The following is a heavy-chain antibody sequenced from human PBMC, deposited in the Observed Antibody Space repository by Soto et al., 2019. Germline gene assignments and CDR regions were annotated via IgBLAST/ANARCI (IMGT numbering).Heavy chain of an antibody. CDR2: IRSKANSDAT. V-gene: IGHV3-73*02. D-gene: IGHD3-9*01. Sequence: EVQLVESGGGLVQPGGSLKLSCAASGFTFSGSAMHWVRQAPGKGLEWVGRIRSKANSDATVYAASMKGRFTISRDDSKNTAYPQMNSLKTEDTAVYYCTTPSINYDILTDYFNYWGQGSLVTVSS. CDR1: GFTFSGSA. J-gene: IGHJ4*02. CDR3: TTPSINYDILTDYFNY.